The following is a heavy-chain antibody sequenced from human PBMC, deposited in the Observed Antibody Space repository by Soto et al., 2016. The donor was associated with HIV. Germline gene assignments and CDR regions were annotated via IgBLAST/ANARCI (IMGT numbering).Heavy chain of an antibody. V-gene: IGHV1-18*01. Sequence: QVQLVQSGGEVKKPGASVKVSRKASGYIFTDYGISWMRQAPGQGPEWMGRISPHNGNTNYGQKFQGRVTMTTDTSTTTAYMELTSLTSDDTAVYYCARDLPLLDVWGPRDRGHRLL. CDR3: ARDLPLLDV. CDR1: GYIFTDYG. J-gene: IGHJ6*01. CDR2: ISPHNGNT.